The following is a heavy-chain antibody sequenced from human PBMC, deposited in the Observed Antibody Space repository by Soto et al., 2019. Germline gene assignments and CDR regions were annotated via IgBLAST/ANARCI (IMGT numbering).Heavy chain of an antibody. V-gene: IGHV3-21*06. CDR3: ARAGLEPANAFDV. J-gene: IGHJ3*01. CDR2: ISGSGSYI. CDR1: GFIFSSYT. Sequence: VQLVESGGGLVKPGGSLRLSCTASGFIFSSYTINWVRQAPGKGLEWVSSISGSGSYIYIADSMKGRITISRDNAQNSVHLQMNSLRVEDTAVYYFARAGLEPANAFDVWGQGTKVTGSS. D-gene: IGHD2-2*01.